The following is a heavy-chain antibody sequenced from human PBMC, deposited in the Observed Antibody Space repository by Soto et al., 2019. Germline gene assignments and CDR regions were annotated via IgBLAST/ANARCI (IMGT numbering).Heavy chain of an antibody. CDR1: GYTFTTYW. CDR3: GRLDSSYYFDY. J-gene: IGHJ4*02. D-gene: IGHD3-22*01. V-gene: IGHV5-51*01. CDR2: IYPGDSDS. Sequence: GASLKISSKGSGYTFTTYWIGWVRQMPGKALEWMGIIYPGDSDSRNSRSFQGQVTISADKSIRTAYLQWKSLKASDSAMYYCGRLDSSYYFDYWGQGTLVTVSS.